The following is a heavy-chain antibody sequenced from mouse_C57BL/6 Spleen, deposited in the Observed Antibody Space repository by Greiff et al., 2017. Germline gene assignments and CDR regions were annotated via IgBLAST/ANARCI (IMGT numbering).Heavy chain of an antibody. CDR3: ARIGTTVVATDY. Sequence: QVQLKQPGAELVRPGSSVKLSCKASGYTFTSYWMHWVKQRPIQGLEWIGNIDPSDSETHYNQKFKDKATLTVDKSSSTAYMQLSSLTSEDSAVYYCARIGTTVVATDYWGQGTTLTVSS. CDR1: GYTFTSYW. CDR2: IDPSDSET. D-gene: IGHD1-1*01. V-gene: IGHV1-52*01. J-gene: IGHJ2*01.